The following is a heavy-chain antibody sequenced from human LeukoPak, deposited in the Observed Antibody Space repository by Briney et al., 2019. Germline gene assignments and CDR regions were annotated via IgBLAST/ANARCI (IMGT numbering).Heavy chain of an antibody. J-gene: IGHJ3*02. D-gene: IGHD6-13*01. CDR3: ARLTWYSASTTRAFDI. V-gene: IGHV4-30-4*08. Sequence: YWIGWVRQMPGKGLGWIGHIYYTGSTYYNPSLKSRVTISVDTSKNQFSLKLSSVTAADTAVYYCARLTWYSASTTRAFDIWGLGTMVTVSS. CDR2: IYYTGST. CDR1: Y.